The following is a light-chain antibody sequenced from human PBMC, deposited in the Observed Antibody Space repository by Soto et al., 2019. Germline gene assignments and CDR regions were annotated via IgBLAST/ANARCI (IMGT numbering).Light chain of an antibody. V-gene: IGLV1-40*01. CDR1: RAACD. CDR2: GNN. J-gene: IGLJ1*01. Sequence: QSVLTQPPSVSGAPGQRVTISCTGSRAACDVHWYQQVPGTARKPLIYGNNNRPSGVPERFSGSKSGTSASLAITGLQAEDEADYYCQSYDSSVSGSKVFGTGTKVTVL. CDR3: QSYDSSVSGSKV.